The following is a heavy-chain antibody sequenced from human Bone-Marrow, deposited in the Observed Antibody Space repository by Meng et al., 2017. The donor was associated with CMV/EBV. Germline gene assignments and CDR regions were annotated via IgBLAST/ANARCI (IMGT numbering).Heavy chain of an antibody. Sequence: SVKVSCKASGGTFSSYAISWVRQAPGQGLEWMGGIIPIFGTANYAQKFQGRVTIITDESTSTAYMELSSLRSEDTAVYYCARVIPRDPYYFDYWGQGNLVTVSS. V-gene: IGHV1-69*05. J-gene: IGHJ4*02. CDR3: ARVIPRDPYYFDY. CDR2: IIPIFGTA. CDR1: GGTFSSYA.